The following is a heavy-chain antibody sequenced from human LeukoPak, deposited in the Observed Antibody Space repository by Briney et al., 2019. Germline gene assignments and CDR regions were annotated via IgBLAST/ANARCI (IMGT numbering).Heavy chain of an antibody. Sequence: PGGSLRLSCVASGFTLRSYVMNWVRQTPGKGLEWVSYISSSGSTMYYTDSVKGRFTISRDNAKDSLYLQMNSLRAEDTAVYYCARDPGSGYEEHFDYWGQGTLVTVSS. CDR3: ARDPGSGYEEHFDY. J-gene: IGHJ4*02. CDR1: GFTLRSYV. D-gene: IGHD5-12*01. V-gene: IGHV3-48*04. CDR2: ISSSGSTM.